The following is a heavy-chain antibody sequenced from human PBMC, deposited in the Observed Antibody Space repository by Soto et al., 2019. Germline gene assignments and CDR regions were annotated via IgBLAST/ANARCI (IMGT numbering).Heavy chain of an antibody. Sequence: GGSLRLSCAASGFTFSSYWMSWVRQAPGKGLEWVANIKQDGSEKYYVDSVKGRFTISRDNAKNSLYLQMNSLRAEDTAVYYCARDRSSSSSTNWLDPWGQGTLVTVSS. CDR1: GFTFSSYW. D-gene: IGHD6-13*01. CDR3: ARDRSSSSSTNWLDP. V-gene: IGHV3-7*05. CDR2: IKQDGSEK. J-gene: IGHJ5*02.